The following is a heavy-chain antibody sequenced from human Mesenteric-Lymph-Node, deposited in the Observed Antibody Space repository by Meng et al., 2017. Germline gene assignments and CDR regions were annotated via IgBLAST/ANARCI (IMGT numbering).Heavy chain of an antibody. Sequence: QVQLVESGGGVDQPGRSLRLSWAASGLTSRSYGMLWVRQAPGKGLEWVAVIWSDGSNRYYADSVKGRFAISRDISKNTLILQMNSLRAEDTAVYYCARGYYGGNSDFDYWGQGTLVTVSS. CDR2: IWSDGSNR. CDR3: ARGYYGGNSDFDY. CDR1: GLTSRSYG. D-gene: IGHD4-23*01. V-gene: IGHV3-33*01. J-gene: IGHJ4*02.